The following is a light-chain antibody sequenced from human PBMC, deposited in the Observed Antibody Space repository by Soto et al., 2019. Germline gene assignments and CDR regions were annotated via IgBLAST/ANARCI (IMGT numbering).Light chain of an antibody. Sequence: QSALTQPAFVSGSPGQSITISCTGTSSDVGGYNYVSWYQQHPGKSPKLMIYDVSNRPSGVSNRFSGSKCGDTASLTISGLPAEDEADYYCSSYTSSSTLWVFGGGTKLTVL. CDR1: SSDVGGYNY. J-gene: IGLJ3*02. CDR3: SSYTSSSTLWV. V-gene: IGLV2-14*01. CDR2: DVS.